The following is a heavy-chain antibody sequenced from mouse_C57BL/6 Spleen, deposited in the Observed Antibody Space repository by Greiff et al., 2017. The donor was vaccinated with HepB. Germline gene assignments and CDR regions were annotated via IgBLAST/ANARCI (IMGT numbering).Heavy chain of an antibody. CDR3: TDPSWFAY. CDR1: GFTFSNYW. CDR2: IRFKSDNYAT. Sequence: EVQRVESGGGLVQPGGSMILSCVASGFTFSNYWMNWVRQSPEKGLEWVAQIRFKSDNYATLQAESVKGRFTISRDDSTTSVYLQMNNLRAEDAGIYYCTDPSWFAYWGQGTLVTVSA. J-gene: IGHJ3*01. V-gene: IGHV6-3*01.